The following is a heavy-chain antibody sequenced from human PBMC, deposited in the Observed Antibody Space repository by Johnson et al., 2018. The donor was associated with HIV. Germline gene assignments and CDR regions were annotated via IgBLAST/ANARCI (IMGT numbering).Heavy chain of an antibody. D-gene: IGHD6-6*01. CDR3: ASIAARRVAAFDI. CDR1: GFTVSSNY. CDR2: IYSGGST. J-gene: IGHJ3*02. V-gene: IGHV3-53*01. Sequence: LQLVESGGGLIQPGGSLRLSCAASGFTVSSNYMSWVRQAPGKGLEWVSVIYSGGSTYYADSVKGRFTISRDNSKNTLYLQMNSLRAEDTSVDYCASIAARRVAAFDIWGQGTMVTVSS.